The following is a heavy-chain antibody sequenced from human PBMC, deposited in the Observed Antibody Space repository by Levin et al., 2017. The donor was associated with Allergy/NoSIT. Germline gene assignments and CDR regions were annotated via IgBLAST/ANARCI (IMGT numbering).Heavy chain of an antibody. CDR3: AKDPQPTITLYYFDY. CDR2: ISGSGAGT. J-gene: IGHJ4*02. V-gene: IGHV3-23*01. D-gene: IGHD5-24*01. CDR1: GFNFTSSA. Sequence: GGSLRLSCVVSGFNFTSSAMSWVRQAPGKGLEWVSAISGSGAGTFYADSVRGRFTISRDNSKNTLYLQMNSLRADDTAVYYCAKDPQPTITLYYFDYWGQGTLVTVSS.